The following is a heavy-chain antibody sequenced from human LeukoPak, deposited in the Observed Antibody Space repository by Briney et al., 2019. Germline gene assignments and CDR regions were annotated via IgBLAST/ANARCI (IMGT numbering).Heavy chain of an antibody. CDR1: GGSISSGGYS. CDR2: IYYTGNT. V-gene: IGHV4-30-4*07. D-gene: IGHD5-12*01. Sequence: SETLSLTCTVSGGSISSGGYSWSWIRQPPGKGMEFIAYIYYTGNTYFNPSLKSRVTISVDTSKNQFSLKLTSVTAADTAVYYCARDRNSGYDDHWFDPWGQGTLVTVSS. J-gene: IGHJ5*02. CDR3: ARDRNSGYDDHWFDP.